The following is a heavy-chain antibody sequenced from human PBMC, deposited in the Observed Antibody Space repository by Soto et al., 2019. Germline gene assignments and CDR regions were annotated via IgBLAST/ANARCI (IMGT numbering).Heavy chain of an antibody. D-gene: IGHD6-19*01. J-gene: IGHJ4*02. CDR2: IYSGGST. CDR1: GFTVSSNY. Sequence: EVQLVESGGGLVQPGGSLRLSCAASGFTVSSNYMSWVRQAPGKGLEWGSVIYSGGSTYYADSVKGRFTISRDNSKNTLYLQMNSLRAEDTAVYYCAREGGLDSSGWYRDAGYDYWGQGTLVTVSS. V-gene: IGHV3-66*01. CDR3: AREGGLDSSGWYRDAGYDY.